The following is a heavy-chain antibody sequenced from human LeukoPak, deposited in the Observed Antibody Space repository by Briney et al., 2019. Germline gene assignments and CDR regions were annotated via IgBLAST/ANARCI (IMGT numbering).Heavy chain of an antibody. Sequence: GASVKVSCKASGYTFTSYYMHWVRQAPGQGLEWMGIINPSGGSTSYAQKFQGRVTMTRDTSTSTVYMELSSLRSEDTAVYYCARVGSYSGYDRTWRYYFDYWGQGTLVTVSS. CDR2: INPSGGST. CDR1: GYTFTSYY. D-gene: IGHD5-12*01. CDR3: ARVGSYSGYDRTWRYYFDY. V-gene: IGHV1-46*03. J-gene: IGHJ4*02.